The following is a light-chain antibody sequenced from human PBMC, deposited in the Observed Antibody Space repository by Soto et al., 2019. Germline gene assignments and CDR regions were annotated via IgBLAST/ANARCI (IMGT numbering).Light chain of an antibody. J-gene: IGLJ2*01. Sequence: QSVLTQPPSVSGAPGQRVAISCTGSDSNIGTGYEVHWYQQLPRAAPKLLIYSDKNRPSGVPDRFSGSKSGTSASLAITGLQAEDEADYYCQSFDRSLGHVVFGGGTKLTVL. V-gene: IGLV1-40*01. CDR2: SDK. CDR1: DSNIGTGYE. CDR3: QSFDRSLGHVV.